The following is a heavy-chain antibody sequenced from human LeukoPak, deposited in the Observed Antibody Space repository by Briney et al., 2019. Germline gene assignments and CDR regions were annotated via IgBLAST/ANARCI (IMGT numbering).Heavy chain of an antibody. V-gene: IGHV3-21*01. CDR3: ARDYDSSGYFDY. Sequence: GGSLRLSCAASGFTFSSYSMNWVRQAPGKGLEWVSSISSSSSYIYYADSVKGRFTISRDNAKNSLYLQMNSLRAEDTAEYYCARDYDSSGYFDYWGQGTLVTVSS. CDR2: ISSSSSYI. D-gene: IGHD3-22*01. CDR1: GFTFSSYS. J-gene: IGHJ4*02.